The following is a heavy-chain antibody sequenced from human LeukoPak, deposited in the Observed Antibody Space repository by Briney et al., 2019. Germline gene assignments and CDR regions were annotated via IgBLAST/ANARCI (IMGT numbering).Heavy chain of an antibody. CDR1: GYILTDYY. CDR3: ARGLAAPADQYYMDV. V-gene: IGHV1-2*02. Sequence: ASVKVSCKASGYILTDYYIHWVRQAPGQGLEWMGWINPNSGGTNYAQKFQGRVTMTRDTSISTAYMELSRLRSDDTAVYYCARGLAAPADQYYMDVWGKGTTVTVSS. CDR2: INPNSGGT. J-gene: IGHJ6*03. D-gene: IGHD6-6*01.